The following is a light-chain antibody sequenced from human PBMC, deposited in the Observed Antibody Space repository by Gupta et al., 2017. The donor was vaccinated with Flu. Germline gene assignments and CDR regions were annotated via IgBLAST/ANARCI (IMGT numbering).Light chain of an antibody. CDR3: QHLPT. CDR2: GAS. V-gene: IGKV3-15*01. CDR1: QSVSRN. Sequence: MTQSPATLSVSPGESATLSCRASQSVSRNLAWDQQRPGQHPRLRIYGASISATGIKDRLSGSGSETDFTRPRTSMESEDCEGNDGQHLPTFGQGTKVEIK. J-gene: IGKJ1*01.